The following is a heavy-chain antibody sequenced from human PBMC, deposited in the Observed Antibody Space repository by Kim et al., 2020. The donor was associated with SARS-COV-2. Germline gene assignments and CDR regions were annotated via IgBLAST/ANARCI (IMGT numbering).Heavy chain of an antibody. Sequence: YEDCVKGRFTISIDNSKNTLHLQMNGLGAEDTAVYYCAKSTGADYILDSWGQGTLVTVSS. V-gene: IGHV3-23*01. D-gene: IGHD2-21*01. CDR3: AKSTGADYILDS. J-gene: IGHJ4*02.